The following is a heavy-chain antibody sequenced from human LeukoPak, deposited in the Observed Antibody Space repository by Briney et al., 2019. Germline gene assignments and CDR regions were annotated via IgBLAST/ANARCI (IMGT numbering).Heavy chain of an antibody. J-gene: IGHJ5*02. Sequence: ALVTVSCKASGFTFTSYDINWVRQATGQGLGWMGWMNPNNGNTGYAQKFQGRVTMTRDTSISTAYMELRSLRSEDTAVYYCVRDGEGVAISVNYWFDPWGQGTLVAVSS. V-gene: IGHV1-8*01. CDR1: GFTFTSYD. CDR3: VRDGEGVAISVNYWFDP. CDR2: MNPNNGNT. D-gene: IGHD3-10*01.